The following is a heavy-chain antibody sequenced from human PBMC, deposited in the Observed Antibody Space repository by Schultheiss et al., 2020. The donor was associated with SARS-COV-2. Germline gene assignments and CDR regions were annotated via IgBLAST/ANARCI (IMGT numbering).Heavy chain of an antibody. Sequence: SVKVSCKASGGTFSNSAISWVQQAPGQGLEWMGGIIPIFGTANYAQKFQGRVTITADESTSTAYMELSSLRSEDTAVYYCARDQYMGGSYYRRYYYGMDVWGQGTTVTVSS. J-gene: IGHJ6*02. CDR3: ARDQYMGGSYYRRYYYGMDV. CDR1: GGTFSNSA. CDR2: IIPIFGTA. D-gene: IGHD1-26*01. V-gene: IGHV1-69*13.